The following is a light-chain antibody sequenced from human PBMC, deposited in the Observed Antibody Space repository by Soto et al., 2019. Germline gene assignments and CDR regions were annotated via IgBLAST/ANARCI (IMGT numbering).Light chain of an antibody. J-gene: IGKJ4*01. CDR3: QQYGSTPLT. V-gene: IGKV3-20*01. CDR1: QSVKNNY. CDR2: DAS. Sequence: EIVLKQSPDTLSLSPGEIATLSCRASQSVKNNYLAWYQQKPGQAPRFLIYDASSRATGIPDRFSGSGSGTDFTLTISRLEPEDFAGYYCQQYGSTPLTFGGGTKVDIK.